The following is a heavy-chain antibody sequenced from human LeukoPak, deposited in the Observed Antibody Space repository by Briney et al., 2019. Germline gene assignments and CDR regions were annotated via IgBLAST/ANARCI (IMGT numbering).Heavy chain of an antibody. CDR2: VSYDGSNK. Sequence: SGGSLRLSCAASGFTFSNYGMHWVRQTPGKGLEWVAVVSYDGSNKYYADSVKGRFTISRDNSKNTLYLQMNSLRAEDTAVYYCAKDHGTMMLVVISYYFDQWGQGTLVTVSS. J-gene: IGHJ4*02. V-gene: IGHV3-30*18. D-gene: IGHD3-22*01. CDR3: AKDHGTMMLVVISYYFDQ. CDR1: GFTFSNYG.